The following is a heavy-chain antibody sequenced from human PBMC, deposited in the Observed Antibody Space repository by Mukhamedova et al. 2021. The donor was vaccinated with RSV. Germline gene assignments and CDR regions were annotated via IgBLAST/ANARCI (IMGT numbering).Heavy chain of an antibody. J-gene: IGHJ4*02. CDR2: SDGSSI. CDR3: ARDGVPYYYDSSAYDRYFVY. V-gene: IGHV3-74*01. D-gene: IGHD3-22*01. Sequence: SDGSSISYAGFVKGRFTISRDNGKNTLYLQMNSLRDEDTAVYYCARDGVPYYYDSSAYDRYFVYWGQGILVTVSS.